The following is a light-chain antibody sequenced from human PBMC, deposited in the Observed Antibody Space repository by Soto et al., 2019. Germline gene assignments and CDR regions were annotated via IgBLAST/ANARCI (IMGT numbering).Light chain of an antibody. Sequence: MQLTHSPSCISASVGDRVTVTCWASQGIGTYLVWYQQKSGKAPTVLIYASSTLQTGVPSRFSGSGSGTDFSLTISILHPEDVAAYYCQQVDSYPRAFGQSTRWIS. V-gene: IGKV1-9*01. CDR1: QGIGTY. CDR2: ASS. CDR3: QQVDSYPRA. J-gene: IGKJ1*01.